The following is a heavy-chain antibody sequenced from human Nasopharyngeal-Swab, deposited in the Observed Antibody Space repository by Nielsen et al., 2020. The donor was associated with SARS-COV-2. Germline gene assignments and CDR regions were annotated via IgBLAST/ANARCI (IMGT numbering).Heavy chain of an antibody. V-gene: IGHV3-23*01. D-gene: IGHD3-22*01. CDR2: ISPSGDST. CDR3: AKGRGGYYYYMDV. J-gene: IGHJ6*03. Sequence: WIRQPPGKGLQWVSSISPSGDSTYNAYSVKGRFTLLRDTSVNTLYLQMNSLRAEDTAVYYCAKGRGGYYYYMDVWGKGTTVTVSS.